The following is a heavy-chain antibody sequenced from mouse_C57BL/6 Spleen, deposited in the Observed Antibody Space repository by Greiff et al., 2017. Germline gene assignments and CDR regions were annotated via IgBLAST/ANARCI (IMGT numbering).Heavy chain of an antibody. V-gene: IGHV1-72*01. J-gene: IGHJ4*01. Sequence: QVQLLQPGAELVKPGASVKLSCTASGYTFTSYWMHWVKQRPGRGLEWIGRIDPNSGGIKYNEKFKSKATLTVDKPCSTAYMQLSSLTSEDSSIYYGARWRLRLRYYYAMDDWGQGTSVTVSS. CDR3: ARWRLRLRYYYAMDD. CDR1: GYTFTSYW. CDR2: IDPNSGGI. D-gene: IGHD3-2*02.